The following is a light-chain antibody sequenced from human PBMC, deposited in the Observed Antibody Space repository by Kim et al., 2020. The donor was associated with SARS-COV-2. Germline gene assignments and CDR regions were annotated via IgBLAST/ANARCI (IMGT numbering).Light chain of an antibody. CDR1: KLGDKY. Sequence: SYELTLPPSVSVSPGQTASITCSGDKLGDKYAYWYQQKPGQSPVLVIYEDTKRPSGIPERFSASNSENTATLTISGTQAIDEADYYCQAWGTRTVVCGRGTQMTVL. CDR3: QAWGTRTVV. V-gene: IGLV3-1*01. J-gene: IGLJ2*01. CDR2: EDT.